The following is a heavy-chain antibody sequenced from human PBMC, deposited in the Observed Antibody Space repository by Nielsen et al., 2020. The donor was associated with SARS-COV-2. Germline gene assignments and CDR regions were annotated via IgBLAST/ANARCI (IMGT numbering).Heavy chain of an antibody. CDR2: INWNGGST. Sequence: GESLKISCAASGFTFDDYGMSWVRQAPGKGLEWVSGINWNGGSTGYADSVKGRFTISRDNAKNSLYLQMNSLRAEDTALYYCAKDLSPGFYGMDVWGQGTTVTVSS. CDR3: AKDLSPGFYGMDV. J-gene: IGHJ6*02. V-gene: IGHV3-20*04. CDR1: GFTFDDYG.